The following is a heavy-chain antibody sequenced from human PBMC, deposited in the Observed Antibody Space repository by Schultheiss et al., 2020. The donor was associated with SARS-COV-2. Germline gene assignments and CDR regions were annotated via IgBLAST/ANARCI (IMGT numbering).Heavy chain of an antibody. Sequence: GGSLRLSCAASGFTVSSNYMSWVRQAPGKGLEWVSVIYSGGSTYYADSVKGRFTISRDNSKNTLYLQMNSLRAEDTAVYYCAKGASIAARVGAFDIWGQGTMVTVSS. CDR1: GFTVSSNY. D-gene: IGHD6-6*01. CDR2: IYSGGST. J-gene: IGHJ3*02. CDR3: AKGASIAARVGAFDI. V-gene: IGHV3-66*01.